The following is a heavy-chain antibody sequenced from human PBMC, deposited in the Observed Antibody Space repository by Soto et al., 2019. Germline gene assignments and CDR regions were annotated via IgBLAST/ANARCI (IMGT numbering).Heavy chain of an antibody. CDR2: IIHSGNT. V-gene: IGHV4-38-2*02. CDR1: GGSIGSGYY. Sequence: PSETLSLTCTVSGGSIGSGYYWGWIRQPPGKGLEWIGSIIHSGNTNYNPSLKSRVTMSVDTSKNQFSLKLTSVTAADTAVYYCARVGDSGYYWYFDYWGQGALVTGSS. D-gene: IGHD3-22*01. CDR3: ARVGDSGYYWYFDY. J-gene: IGHJ4*02.